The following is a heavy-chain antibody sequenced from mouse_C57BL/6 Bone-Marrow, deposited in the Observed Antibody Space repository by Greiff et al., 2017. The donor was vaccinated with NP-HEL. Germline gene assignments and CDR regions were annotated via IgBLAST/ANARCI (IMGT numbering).Heavy chain of an antibody. CDR2: ISSGGSYT. CDR1: GFTFSSYG. J-gene: IGHJ4*01. D-gene: IGHD1-1*01. Sequence: EVMLVESGGDLVKPGGSLKLSCAASGFTFSSYGMSWVRQTPDKRLEWVATISSGGSYTYYPDSVKGRFTISRDNAKNTLYLQMSSLKSEDTAMYYCARQGGYYYGSSYDAMDYWGQGTSVTVSS. CDR3: ARQGGYYYGSSYDAMDY. V-gene: IGHV5-6*01.